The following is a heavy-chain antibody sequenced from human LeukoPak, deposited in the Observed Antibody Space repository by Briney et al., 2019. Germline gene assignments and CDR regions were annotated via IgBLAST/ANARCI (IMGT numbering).Heavy chain of an antibody. CDR1: GFSFSSYG. CDR3: AKDHRGGWSGYFDS. D-gene: IGHD6-19*01. J-gene: IGHJ4*02. CDR2: IWHDESAE. Sequence: PGGSLRLSCAASGFSFSSYGMYWVRQAPGKGLEWVAVIWHDESAEFYGDSVKGRFSISRDNSKNTLHLQMDRLRVEDTARYYCAKDHRGGWSGYFDSWGQGALVTVSS. V-gene: IGHV3-33*06.